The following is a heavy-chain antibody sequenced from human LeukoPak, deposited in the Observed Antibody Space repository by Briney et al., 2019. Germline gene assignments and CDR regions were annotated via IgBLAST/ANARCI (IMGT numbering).Heavy chain of an antibody. V-gene: IGHV3-23*01. CDR1: GLTFSSYA. D-gene: IGHD2-2*01. J-gene: IGHJ5*02. CDR3: AKDRYQLLLFNWFDP. CDR2: ISGSGGST. Sequence: GGSLRLSCAASGLTFSSYAMSWVRQTPGKGLGWVSAISGSGGSTYYADSVKGRFTISRDNSKNTLYLQMNSLRAEDTAVYYCAKDRYQLLLFNWFDPWGQGTLVTVSS.